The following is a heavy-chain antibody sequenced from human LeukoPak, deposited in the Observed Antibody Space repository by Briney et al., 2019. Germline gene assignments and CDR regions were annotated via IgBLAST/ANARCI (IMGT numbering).Heavy chain of an antibody. V-gene: IGHV3-30-3*01. Sequence: GGSLRLSCAASGFTFSSYAMHWVRQAPGKGLEWVAVISYDGSNRYYADSVKGRFTLSRDNSKNTLYLQMNSLRAEDTAVYYCARERDYYFDYWGQGTLVTVSS. D-gene: IGHD2-21*02. CDR3: ARERDYYFDY. J-gene: IGHJ4*02. CDR1: GFTFSSYA. CDR2: ISYDGSNR.